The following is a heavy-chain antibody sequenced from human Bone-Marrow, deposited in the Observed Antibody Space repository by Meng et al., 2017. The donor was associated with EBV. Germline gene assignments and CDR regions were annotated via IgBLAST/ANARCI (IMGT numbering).Heavy chain of an antibody. CDR2: INPSDGTR. J-gene: IGHJ4*02. CDR1: GYTFTNHY. Sequence: QVPLVESGAEVKKPGASVNISCEASGYTFTNHYIHWVRQAPGQGLEWMGIINPSDGTRFFPQKFQGRVTMTRDTSTRTHYMDLSGLRSDDTALYYCASESGRGFTPDYWGQGTLVTVSS. V-gene: IGHV1-46*01. CDR3: ASESGRGFTPDY. D-gene: IGHD3-10*01.